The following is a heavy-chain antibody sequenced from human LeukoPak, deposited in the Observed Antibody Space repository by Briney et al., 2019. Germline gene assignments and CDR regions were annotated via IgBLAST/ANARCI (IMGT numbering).Heavy chain of an antibody. Sequence: GGSLRLSCAVSGFTFNNYDLIWVSQARGKALECVAVIRDSGATTNYADSVKGRFTISRDNARNTLYLHLNSLRPEDTAVYFCARDNPGLYPFDNWGQGTLVIVSS. CDR1: GFTFNNYD. CDR3: ARDNPGLYPFDN. D-gene: IGHD2-15*01. CDR2: IRDSGATT. V-gene: IGHV3-23*01. J-gene: IGHJ4*02.